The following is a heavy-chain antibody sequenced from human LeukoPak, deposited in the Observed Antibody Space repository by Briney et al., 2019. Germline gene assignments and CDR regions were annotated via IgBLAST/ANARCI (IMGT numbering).Heavy chain of an antibody. Sequence: GGSLRLSCAASGFTVSSNYMSWVRQAPGKGLEWVSVIYSGGSTYYADSVKGRFSISRDNSKNTLYLQMNSLRAEDTAVYYCASIPTMGDYDSSGYYYGPSSDYWGQGTLVTVSS. V-gene: IGHV3-53*01. J-gene: IGHJ4*02. CDR3: ASIPTMGDYDSSGYYYGPSSDY. CDR2: IYSGGST. CDR1: GFTVSSNY. D-gene: IGHD3-22*01.